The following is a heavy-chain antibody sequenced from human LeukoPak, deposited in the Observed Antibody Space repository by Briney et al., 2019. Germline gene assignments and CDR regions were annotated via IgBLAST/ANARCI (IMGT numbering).Heavy chain of an antibody. Sequence: SVKVSCKASGGTFSSYAISWVRQAPGQGLEWMGRIIPILGIANYAQTFQGRVTMTEDSSTDTAYMELSSLRSEDTAVYYCATDQGRFGDPSFDYWGQGTLVTVSS. J-gene: IGHJ4*02. CDR3: ATDQGRFGDPSFDY. V-gene: IGHV1-69*04. CDR1: GGTFSSYA. CDR2: IIPILGIA. D-gene: IGHD3-10*01.